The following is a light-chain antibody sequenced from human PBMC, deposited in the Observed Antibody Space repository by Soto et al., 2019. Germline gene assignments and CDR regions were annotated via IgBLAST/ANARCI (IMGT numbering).Light chain of an antibody. CDR3: SSYTSSSTLG. CDR1: SSDVGGYNY. V-gene: IGLV2-14*01. CDR2: EVS. J-gene: IGLJ1*01. Sequence: QAVRTQPASVSGSPGQSITISCAGTSSDVGGYNYVSWYQQHPGKAPKLMIYEVSNQPSGVSNRFSGSKSGNTASLTISGLQAEDEADYYCSSYTSSSTLGFGTGTKVTVL.